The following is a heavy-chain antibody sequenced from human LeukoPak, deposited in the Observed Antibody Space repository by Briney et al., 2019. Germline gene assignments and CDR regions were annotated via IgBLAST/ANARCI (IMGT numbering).Heavy chain of an antibody. CDR3: ASSDYYDSSGYWR. CDR1: GGSFSGYY. CDR2: INHSGST. Sequence: SETLSLTCAVYGGSFSGYYWSWIRQPPGKGLEWIGEINHSGSTNYNPSLKSRVTIPVDTSKNQFSLKLSSVTAADTAVYYCASSDYYDSSGYWRWGQGTLVTVSS. D-gene: IGHD3-22*01. V-gene: IGHV4-34*01. J-gene: IGHJ4*02.